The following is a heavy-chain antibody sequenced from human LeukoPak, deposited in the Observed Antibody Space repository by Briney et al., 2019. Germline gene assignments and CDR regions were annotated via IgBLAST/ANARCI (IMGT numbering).Heavy chain of an antibody. CDR2: IIPMFGAA. J-gene: IGHJ6*03. CDR1: GLTFSTYA. D-gene: IGHD6-6*01. Sequence: SVKVSCKASGLTFSTYAISWVRQAPGQGLEWMGGIIPMFGAAHYAQKFQDRVKITTAESTTIAYMELSSLRSEDTAVYYCASSPRIVGRLDYYFYMDVWGKGTTVTVSS. CDR3: ASSPRIVGRLDYYFYMDV. V-gene: IGHV1-69*05.